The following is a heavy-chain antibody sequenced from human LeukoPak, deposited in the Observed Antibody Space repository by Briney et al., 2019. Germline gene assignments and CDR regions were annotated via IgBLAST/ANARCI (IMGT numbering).Heavy chain of an antibody. V-gene: IGHV3-30*02. J-gene: IGHJ4*02. Sequence: GGSLRLSCAASGFSFSNYGMHWVRQAPGKGLEWVAFIRYDGTNKYYADSVKGRFTISRDNSKNTLYPQMNSLRAEDTAVYYCAKTMVVAATYSFDYWGQGTLVTVSS. CDR3: AKTMVVAATYSFDY. CDR2: IRYDGTNK. D-gene: IGHD2-15*01. CDR1: GFSFSNYG.